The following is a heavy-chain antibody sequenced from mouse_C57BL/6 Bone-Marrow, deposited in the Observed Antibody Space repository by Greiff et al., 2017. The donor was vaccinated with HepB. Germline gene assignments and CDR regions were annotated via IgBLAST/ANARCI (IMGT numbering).Heavy chain of an antibody. D-gene: IGHD2-4*01. Sequence: QVHVKQPGAELVRPGSSVKLSCKASGYTFTSYWMDWVKQRPGQGLEWIGNIYPSDSETHYNQKFKDKATLTVDKSSSTAYMQLSSLTSEDSAVYYCASHYDYVGAMDYWGQGTSVTVSS. J-gene: IGHJ4*01. CDR3: ASHYDYVGAMDY. CDR1: GYTFTSYW. CDR2: IYPSDSET. V-gene: IGHV1-61*01.